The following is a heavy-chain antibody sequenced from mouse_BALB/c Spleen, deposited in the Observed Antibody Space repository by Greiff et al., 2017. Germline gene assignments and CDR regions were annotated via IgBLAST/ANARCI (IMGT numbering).Heavy chain of an antibody. CDR1: GYTFTSYW. D-gene: IGHD1-1*01. Sequence: QVQLQQSGAELAKPGASVKMSCKASGYTFTSYWMHWVKQRPGQGLEWIGYINPSTGYTEYNQKFKDKATLTADKSSSTAYMQLSSLTSEDSAVYYCARRPYYGSSEAWFAYWGQGTLVTVSA. CDR3: ARRPYYGSSEAWFAY. J-gene: IGHJ3*01. CDR2: INPSTGYT. V-gene: IGHV1-7*01.